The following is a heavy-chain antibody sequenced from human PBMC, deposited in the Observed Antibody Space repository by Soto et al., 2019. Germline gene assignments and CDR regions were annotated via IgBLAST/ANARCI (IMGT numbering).Heavy chain of an antibody. CDR1: GFTFTSSA. J-gene: IGHJ6*03. V-gene: IGHV1-58*01. CDR3: ARVYCSGGSCYLGFGWYYYYMDV. Sequence: SVKVSCKASGFTFTSSAVQWVRQARGQRLEWIGWIVVGSGNTNYAQKFQERVTITRDMSTSTAYMELSSLRSDDTAVYYCARVYCSGGSCYLGFGWYYYYMDVWGKGTTVTV. D-gene: IGHD2-15*01. CDR2: IVVGSGNT.